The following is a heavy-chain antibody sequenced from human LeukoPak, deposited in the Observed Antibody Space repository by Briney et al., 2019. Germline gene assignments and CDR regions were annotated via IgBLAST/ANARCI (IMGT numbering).Heavy chain of an antibody. D-gene: IGHD6-19*01. J-gene: IGHJ5*02. CDR1: GGSISSGGYS. CDR3: ARGIAVAGTFDP. CDR2: IYYSGST. V-gene: IGHV4-31*03. Sequence: PSETLSLTCTVSGGSISSGGYSWSWLRQHPGKGLEWIGYIYYSGSTYYNPSLKSRVTISVDTSKNQFSLKLSSVTAADTAVYYCARGIAVAGTFDPWGQGTLVTVSS.